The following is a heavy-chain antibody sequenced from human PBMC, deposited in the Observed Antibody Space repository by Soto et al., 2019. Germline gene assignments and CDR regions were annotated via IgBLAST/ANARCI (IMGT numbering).Heavy chain of an antibody. Sequence: LRLSCAASGFTFSSYAMSWVRQAPGKGLEWVSAISGSGGSTYYADSVKGRFTISRDNSKNTLYLQMSSLKASDTAMYYCASGEECSGGSCYSDDAFDIWGQGTMVTVS. V-gene: IGHV3-23*01. J-gene: IGHJ3*02. D-gene: IGHD2-15*01. CDR3: ASGEECSGGSCYSDDAFDI. CDR2: ISGSGGST. CDR1: GFTFSSYA.